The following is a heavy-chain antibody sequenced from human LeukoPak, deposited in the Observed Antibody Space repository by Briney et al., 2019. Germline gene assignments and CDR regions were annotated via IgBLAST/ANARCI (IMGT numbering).Heavy chain of an antibody. J-gene: IGHJ4*02. CDR1: GFTFSDYY. CDR3: ARDHGYSYGSPHFDY. V-gene: IGHV3-11*01. CDR2: ISSSGSTI. Sequence: GGSLRLSCAASGFTFSDYYMSWTRQAPGKGLEWVSYISSSGSTIYYADSVKGRFTISRDNAKNSLYLQMNSLRAEDTAVYYCARDHGYSYGSPHFDYWGQGTLVTVSS. D-gene: IGHD5-18*01.